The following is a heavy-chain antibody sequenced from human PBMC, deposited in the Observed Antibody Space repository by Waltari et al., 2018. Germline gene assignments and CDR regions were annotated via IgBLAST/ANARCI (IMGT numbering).Heavy chain of an antibody. CDR1: GGTFSSYA. D-gene: IGHD1-26*01. Sequence: QVQLVQSGAEVKKPGSSVKVSCKASGGTFSSYAISWVRQAPGQGLEWMGWIIPILGIANYAQKFQGRVTITADKSTSTAYMELSSLRSEDTAVYYCAQGAPYYPFDYWGQGTLVTVSS. V-gene: IGHV1-69*10. CDR2: IIPILGIA. J-gene: IGHJ4*02. CDR3: AQGAPYYPFDY.